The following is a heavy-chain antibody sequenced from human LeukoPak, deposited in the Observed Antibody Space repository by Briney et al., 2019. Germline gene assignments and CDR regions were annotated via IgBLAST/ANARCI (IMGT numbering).Heavy chain of an antibody. D-gene: IGHD6-19*01. V-gene: IGHV4-38-2*02. CDR3: ARTLDSGWTDY. CDR1: GYSISSGYY. CDR2: IYHSGST. Sequence: PSETLSLTCTVSGYSISSGYYWGWIRQPPGKGLEWIGSIYHSGSTYYNPSLKSRVTISVDTSKNQFSLKLSSVTAADTAVYYCARTLDSGWTDYWGQGTLVTVSS. J-gene: IGHJ4*02.